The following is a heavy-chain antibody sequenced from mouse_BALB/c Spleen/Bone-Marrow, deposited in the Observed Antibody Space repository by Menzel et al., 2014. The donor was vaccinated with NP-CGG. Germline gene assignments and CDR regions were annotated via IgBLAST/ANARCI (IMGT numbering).Heavy chain of an antibody. CDR2: IWAGGST. V-gene: IGHV2-9*02. J-gene: IGHJ4*01. Sequence: VKLQESGPGLVAPSQSLSITCTVSGFSLTSYGVHWVRQPPGKGLEWLGVIWAGGSTNYNSALMSRLSISKDNSKSXVFLKMNSLQTDDTAMYYCARDPVYDNYDAMDYWGQGTSVTVSS. CDR1: GFSLTSYG. CDR3: ARDPVYDNYDAMDY. D-gene: IGHD2-3*01.